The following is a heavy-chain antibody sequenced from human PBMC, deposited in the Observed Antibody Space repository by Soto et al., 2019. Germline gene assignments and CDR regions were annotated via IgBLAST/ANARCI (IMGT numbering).Heavy chain of an antibody. CDR1: GGSVSSGSYY. CDR2: IYYSGST. J-gene: IGHJ4*02. V-gene: IGHV4-61*01. D-gene: IGHD7-27*01. CDR3: ARDHWGGFDY. Sequence: QVQLQESGPGLVKPSETLSLTCTVSGGSVSSGSYYWSWIRQPPGKGQEWIGYIYYSGSTNYNPSLKSRVTISVDTSKNQFSLKLSSVTAADTAVYYCARDHWGGFDYWGQGTLVTVSS.